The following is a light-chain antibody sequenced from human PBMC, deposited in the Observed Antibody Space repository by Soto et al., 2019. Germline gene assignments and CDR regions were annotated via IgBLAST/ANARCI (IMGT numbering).Light chain of an antibody. CDR2: GAS. J-gene: IGKJ1*01. CDR1: QNIYTW. V-gene: IGKV1-6*01. CDR3: LQDINYPWT. Sequence: IHMTQSPATLSASVGDRVTITCRASQNIYTWLAGYQHKPGKPXKFLIYGASNLQSGVPPRFSGSGSGTDFTLAISSLQPEDSATYYCLQDINYPWTFGQGTKVDIK.